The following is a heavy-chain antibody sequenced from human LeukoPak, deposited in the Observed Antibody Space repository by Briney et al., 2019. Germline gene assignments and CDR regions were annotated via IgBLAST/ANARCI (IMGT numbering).Heavy chain of an antibody. CDR1: GDSIRSYD. D-gene: IGHD3-3*01. Sequence: SETLSLTCTVSGDSIRSYDWSWIRQSPGKGLEWIGYISYSGSTNYNPSLKSRVTISVDTSKNQFSLKLNSVTAADTAVYYCARDPDFWSGYYNFDYWGQGTLVTVSS. J-gene: IGHJ4*02. CDR2: ISYSGST. CDR3: ARDPDFWSGYYNFDY. V-gene: IGHV4-59*12.